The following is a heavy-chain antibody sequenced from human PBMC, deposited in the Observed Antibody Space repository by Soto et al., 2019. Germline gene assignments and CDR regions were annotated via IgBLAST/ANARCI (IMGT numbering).Heavy chain of an antibody. J-gene: IGHJ6*02. Sequence: EVQLVESGGGLVQPGGSLRLSCAASGFTFDDHAMHWVRQVPGRGLEWVSGIGWDSGILDYGDSVKGRFTISRDNAMNSLYLQMNSLRPEDTAIYYCAKDEGGVWSVAGVGSYPYFGMDVWGQGTTVTVSS. CDR2: IGWDSGIL. CDR1: GFTFDDHA. V-gene: IGHV3-9*01. CDR3: AKDEGGVWSVAGVGSYPYFGMDV. D-gene: IGHD3-3*01.